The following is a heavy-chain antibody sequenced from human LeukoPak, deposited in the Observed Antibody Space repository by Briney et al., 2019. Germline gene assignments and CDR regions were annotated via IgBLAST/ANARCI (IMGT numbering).Heavy chain of an antibody. J-gene: IGHJ4*02. CDR2: ISYDGSNK. V-gene: IGHV3-30*18. D-gene: IGHD2-15*01. CDR1: GFTFSTYD. Sequence: GGSLRLSCAASGFTFSTYDMHWVRKAPGKGLEWVAVISYDGSNKYYADSVKGRFTISRDNSKNTLYLQLNSLRAEDTAVYYCAKSPGRYCSGGSCYSYWGQGTLVTVSS. CDR3: AKSPGRYCSGGSCYSY.